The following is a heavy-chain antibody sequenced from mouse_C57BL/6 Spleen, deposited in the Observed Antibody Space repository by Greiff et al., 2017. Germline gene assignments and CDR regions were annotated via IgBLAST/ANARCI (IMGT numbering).Heavy chain of an antibody. D-gene: IGHD2-2*01. J-gene: IGHJ2*01. CDR1: GYTFTSYW. CDR2: INPSNGGT. V-gene: IGHV1-53*01. Sequence: QVQLQQSGTELVKPGASVKLSCKASGYTFTSYWMHWVKQRPGQGLEWIGNINPSNGGTNYNEKFKSKATLTVDKSSSTAYMQLSSLTSEDSAVYYCARGKERDYGYDEGVFDCWGQGTTLTVAS. CDR3: ARGKERDYGYDEGVFDC.